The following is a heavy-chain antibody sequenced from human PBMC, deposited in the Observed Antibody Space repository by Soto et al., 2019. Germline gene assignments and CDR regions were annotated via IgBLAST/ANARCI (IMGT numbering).Heavy chain of an antibody. CDR2: ISYDGSNK. J-gene: IGHJ4*02. CDR3: ARAEDSSGWYWGFDY. CDR1: GFTFSSYG. D-gene: IGHD6-19*01. Sequence: PGGSLRLSCAASGFTFSSYGMHGVRQAPGKGLEWVAVISYDGSNKYYADSVKGRFTISRGNSKNTLYLQMNSLRSDDTAVYYCARAEDSSGWYWGFDYWAQGTLVTVSS. V-gene: IGHV3-30*03.